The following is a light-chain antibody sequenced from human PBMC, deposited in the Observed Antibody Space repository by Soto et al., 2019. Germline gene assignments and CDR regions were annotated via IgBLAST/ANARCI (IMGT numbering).Light chain of an antibody. Sequence: ETVLTQSPGTLSLSPGERATLSCRASQSVSNYLAWYQQKPGQAPRLLIYGASTRATGIPARFSGSGSGTEFTLTISSLQSEDFAVYYCQQYNNWPPITFGQGTRLEI. J-gene: IGKJ5*01. V-gene: IGKV3-15*01. CDR1: QSVSNY. CDR3: QQYNNWPPIT. CDR2: GAS.